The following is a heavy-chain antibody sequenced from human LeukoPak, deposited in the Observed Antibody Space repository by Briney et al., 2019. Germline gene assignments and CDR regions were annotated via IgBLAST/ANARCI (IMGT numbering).Heavy chain of an antibody. Sequence: SQTLSLTCTVSGGSISSGSYYWSWIRQPAGKGLECIGRMYTSGSTNYNPSLKSRVTISIDTSKNEFSLKLSSVTAADTAVYYCARVQLWLIGSWFDPWGQGTLVTVSS. CDR1: GGSISSGSYY. CDR2: MYTSGST. V-gene: IGHV4-61*02. D-gene: IGHD5-18*01. CDR3: ARVQLWLIGSWFDP. J-gene: IGHJ5*02.